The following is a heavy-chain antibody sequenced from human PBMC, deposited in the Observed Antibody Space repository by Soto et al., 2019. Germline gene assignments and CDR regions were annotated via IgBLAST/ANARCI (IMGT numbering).Heavy chain of an antibody. J-gene: IGHJ4*02. Sequence: QVQLQESGPGLVKPSETLSLTCSVSGGSVSSYYWSWIRQPPGRGLEWIGYIYYSGSTNYSPSLKSRVPISVDTSKNQFSLKLSSVTAADTAVYYCARLIRFYYGSGSYSYFFDYWGQGALVTVAS. D-gene: IGHD3-10*01. CDR1: GGSVSSYY. V-gene: IGHV4-59*02. CDR3: ARLIRFYYGSGSYSYFFDY. CDR2: IYYSGST.